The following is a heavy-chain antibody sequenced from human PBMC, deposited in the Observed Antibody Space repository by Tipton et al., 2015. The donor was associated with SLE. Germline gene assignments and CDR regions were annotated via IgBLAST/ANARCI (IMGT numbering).Heavy chain of an antibody. Sequence: VQLVQSGAEVKKPGESLKISCKGSGYSFTNYWIGWVRQMPGKGLEWMGIIYPGDSDTRYSPSFQGQVTISADKSISPAYLQWSSLKASDTAMYYCARHEGYSRQHLTGGWFDPWGQGTLVTVSS. D-gene: IGHD3-16*02. V-gene: IGHV5-51*01. J-gene: IGHJ5*02. CDR3: ARHEGYSRQHLTGGWFDP. CDR2: IYPGDSDT. CDR1: GYSFTNYW.